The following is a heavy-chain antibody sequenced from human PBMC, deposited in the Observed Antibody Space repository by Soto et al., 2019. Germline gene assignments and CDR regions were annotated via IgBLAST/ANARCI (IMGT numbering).Heavy chain of an antibody. Sequence: QVQLQESGPGLVKPSQTLSLTCTVSGGSISSGGYYWSWIRQHPGKGLEWIGYIYYSGSTYYNPSLKSRVTISVDTSKNQFSLKLSSVTAADTAVYYCARGTEPDIVVVVAASAFDIWGQGTMVTVSS. CDR2: IYYSGST. J-gene: IGHJ3*02. V-gene: IGHV4-31*03. CDR3: ARGTEPDIVVVVAASAFDI. D-gene: IGHD2-15*01. CDR1: GGSISSGGYY.